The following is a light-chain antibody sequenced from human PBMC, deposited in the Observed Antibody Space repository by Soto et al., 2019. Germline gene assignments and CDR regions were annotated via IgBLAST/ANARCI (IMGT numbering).Light chain of an antibody. CDR3: QQYNTFWT. CDR1: QSISTW. CDR2: DVS. V-gene: IGKV1-5*01. Sequence: DIQMTQSPSTLSASVGDRVTITCRASQSISTWLAWYQQKPGKAPKLLIYDVSNLESGVPLRFSGSGSGTEFTLTIRSLQPDDVATYYCQQYNTFWTFGQGTKV. J-gene: IGKJ1*01.